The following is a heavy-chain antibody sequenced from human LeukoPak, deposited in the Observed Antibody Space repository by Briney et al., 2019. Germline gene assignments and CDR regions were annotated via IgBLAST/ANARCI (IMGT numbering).Heavy chain of an antibody. V-gene: IGHV3-48*02. Sequence: PGGPLRLSCAPSGFPFSSYSMLWLRQSPGKGLDWISYITSTGRTIILASSVKGRFPISRDNVKNSLYLQMNNLRDEDTAGYYCGRDTGYSYGLTSDFWGQGTLVSVCS. J-gene: IGHJ4*02. CDR1: GFPFSSYS. CDR2: ITSTGRTI. D-gene: IGHD5-18*01. CDR3: GRDTGYSYGLTSDF.